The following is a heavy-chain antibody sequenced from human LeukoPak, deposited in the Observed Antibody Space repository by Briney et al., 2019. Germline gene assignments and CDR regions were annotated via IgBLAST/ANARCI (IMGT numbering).Heavy chain of an antibody. V-gene: IGHV4-59*08. CDR1: GGSISSYS. Sequence: PSETLSLTCTVSGGSISSYSWSWIRQPPGKGLEWIGYMYSRGSTNDNPSLKSRVTISRDTSKNQLSLRVTSVTAADTAMYYCARHYLYGDPPAFDIWAKGQWSPSLQ. CDR3: ARHYLYGDPPAFDI. D-gene: IGHD4-17*01. J-gene: IGHJ3*02. CDR2: MYSRGST.